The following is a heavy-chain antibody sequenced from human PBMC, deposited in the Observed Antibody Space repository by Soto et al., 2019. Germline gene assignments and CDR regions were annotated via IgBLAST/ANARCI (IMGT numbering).Heavy chain of an antibody. Sequence: GGSLRLSCAASGFTFSSYAMSWVRQAPGKGLEWVSSISSSGRYIYYADSVKGRFTISRDNARNSLYLQMTSLRTEDTAMYYCARGRSGTQYYSPMDVWGQGTTVTSP. CDR2: ISSSGRYI. D-gene: IGHD4-4*01. V-gene: IGHV3-21*01. CDR1: GFTFSSYA. CDR3: ARGRSGTQYYSPMDV. J-gene: IGHJ6*02.